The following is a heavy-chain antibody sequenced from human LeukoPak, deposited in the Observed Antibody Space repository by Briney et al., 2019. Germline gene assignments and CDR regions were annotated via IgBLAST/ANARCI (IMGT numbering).Heavy chain of an antibody. D-gene: IGHD2-2*01. V-gene: IGHV4-34*01. CDR2: TSHSGST. Sequence: SETLSLTCAVYGGSFSGYYWRWIRQPPGKGLEWIGETSHSGSTSYNPSLESRVTISVDTSKKQFSLKLSSVTAADTAMYFCARMYCSTTSCSYGFDIWAQGTMVTVSS. CDR1: GGSFSGYY. J-gene: IGHJ3*02. CDR3: ARMYCSTTSCSYGFDI.